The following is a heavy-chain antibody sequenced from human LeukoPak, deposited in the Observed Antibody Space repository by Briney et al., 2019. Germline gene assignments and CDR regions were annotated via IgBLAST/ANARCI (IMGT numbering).Heavy chain of an antibody. Sequence: ASVKVSCKASGYTFTGYYMHWVRQAPGQGLEWMGWINPNSGGTNYAQKFQGRVTMTRDTSISTAYMELSRLRSDDTVVYYCASYYYDSSGYYYEGLGSLDYWGQGTLVTVSS. CDR1: GYTFTGYY. CDR2: INPNSGGT. V-gene: IGHV1-2*02. J-gene: IGHJ4*02. D-gene: IGHD3-22*01. CDR3: ASYYYDSSGYYYEGLGSLDY.